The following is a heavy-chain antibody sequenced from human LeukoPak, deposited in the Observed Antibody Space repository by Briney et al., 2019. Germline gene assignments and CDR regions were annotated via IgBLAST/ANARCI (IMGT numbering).Heavy chain of an antibody. V-gene: IGHV3-53*01. CDR1: GFTVSSNY. Sequence: GGSLRLSCAAFGFTVSSNYMSWLRQAPGKGLEWVSVIFGGGDTYYGDSVRGRFTISRDNSKNTLYLQMNSLRAEDTAVYYCARKVYGSGTYYFDYWGQGTLVTVSS. CDR2: IFGGGDT. D-gene: IGHD3-10*01. CDR3: ARKVYGSGTYYFDY. J-gene: IGHJ4*02.